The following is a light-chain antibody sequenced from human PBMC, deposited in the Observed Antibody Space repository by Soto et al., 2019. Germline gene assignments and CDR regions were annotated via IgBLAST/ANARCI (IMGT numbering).Light chain of an antibody. Sequence: QSALTQPASVSGSPGQSITISCTGTSSDIGRYNYVSWYQQHPGKAPRLVISGVNKRPSGISNRFSGSKSGNTASLTISGLQADDEAIYYCASYTSTTTLVVFGGGTKSPS. V-gene: IGLV2-14*01. CDR1: SSDIGRYNY. J-gene: IGLJ2*01. CDR3: ASYTSTTTLVV. CDR2: GVN.